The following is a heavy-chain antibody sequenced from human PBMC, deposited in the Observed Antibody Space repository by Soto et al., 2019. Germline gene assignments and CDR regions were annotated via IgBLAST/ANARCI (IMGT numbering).Heavy chain of an antibody. J-gene: IGHJ4*02. CDR1: GYTFSRHG. D-gene: IGHD3-3*01. V-gene: IGHV1-18*04. CDR2: SGNT. CDR3: GRGADDFSSGSDYEY. Sequence: QVQLVQSGAEVKKPGASVTVSCKASGYTFSRHGISWVRQAPGQGLEWMAWSGNTNYAQKFQGRLTLTTNPSTRTAYMGLRSLRSDDTAVDYCGRGADDFSSGSDYEYWGQGTLVTVSS.